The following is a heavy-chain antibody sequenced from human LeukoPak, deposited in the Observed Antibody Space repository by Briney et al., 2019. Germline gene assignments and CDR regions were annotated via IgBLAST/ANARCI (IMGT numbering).Heavy chain of an antibody. V-gene: IGHV3-7*01. CDR1: GFMFRNYW. CDR3: ARDFIRLSFDY. Sequence: GALRLSFSASGFMFRNYWMSWVRQAPGKGLEWVANIKQDGQEKYYVDSVKGRFTISRDNAKNSLYLQMNSLRDEDTAVYYCARDFIRLSFDYWGQGTLVTVSS. J-gene: IGHJ4*02. CDR2: IKQDGQEK. D-gene: IGHD3-16*01.